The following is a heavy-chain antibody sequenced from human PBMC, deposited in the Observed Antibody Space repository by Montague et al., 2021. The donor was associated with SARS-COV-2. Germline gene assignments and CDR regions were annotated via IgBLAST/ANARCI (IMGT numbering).Heavy chain of an antibody. Sequence: NYNPSLETRLTISVDPSKNQFSLKLSSVTAADTAVYYCAREDRWNWFDPWGQGTLVIVSS. J-gene: IGHJ5*02. V-gene: IGHV4-59*01. D-gene: IGHD5-24*01. CDR3: AREDRWNWFDP.